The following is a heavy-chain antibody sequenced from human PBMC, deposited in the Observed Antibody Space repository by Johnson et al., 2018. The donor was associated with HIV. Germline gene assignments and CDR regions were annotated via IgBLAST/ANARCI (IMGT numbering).Heavy chain of an antibody. Sequence: VQLVESGGGLVQPGGYLRLSCAASGFTFSSYWMSWVRQAPGKGLEWVANIKQDGSEKYYVDSVKGRFTISRDNAKNSLYLQMNSLRAEDTAVYYCARAHPPIVVVPAAMLAFDIWGQGTMVTVSS. CDR3: ARAHPPIVVVPAAMLAFDI. D-gene: IGHD2-2*01. V-gene: IGHV3-7*05. J-gene: IGHJ3*02. CDR1: GFTFSSYW. CDR2: IKQDGSEK.